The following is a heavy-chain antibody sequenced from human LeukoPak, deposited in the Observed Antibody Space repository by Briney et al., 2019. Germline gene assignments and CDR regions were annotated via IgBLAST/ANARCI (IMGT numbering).Heavy chain of an antibody. V-gene: IGHV3-74*01. J-gene: IGHJ3*02. D-gene: IGHD3-10*01. CDR1: GFTFSSYW. CDR2: INTDGSST. CDR3: AKEPTKNPMVRGGDAFDI. Sequence: GGSLRLSCAASGFTFSSYWMHWVRQAPGKGLVWVSRINTDGSSTSYADSVKGRFTISRDNSKNTLYLQMNSLRAEDTAVYYCAKEPTKNPMVRGGDAFDIWGQGTMVTVSS.